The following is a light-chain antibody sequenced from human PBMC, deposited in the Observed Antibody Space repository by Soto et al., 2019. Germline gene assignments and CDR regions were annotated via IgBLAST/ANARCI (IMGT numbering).Light chain of an antibody. CDR1: QSVSSSY. J-gene: IGKJ1*01. CDR3: QRYDSLRT. CDR2: GAS. Sequence: IVFTQSPGTLSWSPGERATLSCRASQSVSSSYLAWYQQKPGQAPRLLIYGASNGATGIPDRFSGSGSGTDFTLTITRLEPEDFAMYYCQRYDSLRTFGQGTKVDI. V-gene: IGKV3-20*01.